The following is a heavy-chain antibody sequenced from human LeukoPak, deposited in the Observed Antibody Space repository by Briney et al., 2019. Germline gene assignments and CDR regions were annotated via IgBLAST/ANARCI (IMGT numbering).Heavy chain of an antibody. Sequence: RGSLRLSCAASGFTFDDYAMHWVRQAPGKGLEWVSGINWSGAGTGYADSVKGRFTISRDNAKNSLYLQMNSLRAEDTALYHCARESVAGTYYYYGMDVWGQGTTVTVSS. D-gene: IGHD6-19*01. CDR2: INWSGAGT. V-gene: IGHV3-20*01. CDR3: ARESVAGTYYYYGMDV. J-gene: IGHJ6*02. CDR1: GFTFDDYA.